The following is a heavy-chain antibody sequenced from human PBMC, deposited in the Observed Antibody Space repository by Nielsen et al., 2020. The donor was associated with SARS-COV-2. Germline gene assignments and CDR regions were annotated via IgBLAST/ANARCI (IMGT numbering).Heavy chain of an antibody. J-gene: IGHJ4*02. CDR2: ISWNSGSI. CDR1: GFTFDDYA. V-gene: IGHV3-9*01. CDR3: AKDAHPMGYYDSSGYRPD. D-gene: IGHD3-22*01. Sequence: SLKISCAAPGFTFDDYAMHWVRQAPGKGLEWVSGISWNSGSIGYADSVKGRFTISRDNAKNSLYLQMNSLRAEDTALYYCAKDAHPMGYYDSSGYRPDWGQGTLVTVSS.